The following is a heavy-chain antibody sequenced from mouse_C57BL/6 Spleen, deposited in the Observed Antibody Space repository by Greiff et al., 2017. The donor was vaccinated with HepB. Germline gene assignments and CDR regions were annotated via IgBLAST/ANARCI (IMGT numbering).Heavy chain of an antibody. CDR1: GYTFTSYW. CDR3: AREGVITAVVAPFDY. Sequence: QVQLQQPGAELVRPGSSVKLSCKASGYTFTSYWMHWVKQRPIQGLEWIGNIDPSDSETHYNQKFKDKATLTVDKSSSTAYMQLSSLTSEDSAVYYCAREGVITAVVAPFDYWGQGTTLTVSS. J-gene: IGHJ2*01. V-gene: IGHV1-52*01. CDR2: IDPSDSET. D-gene: IGHD1-1*01.